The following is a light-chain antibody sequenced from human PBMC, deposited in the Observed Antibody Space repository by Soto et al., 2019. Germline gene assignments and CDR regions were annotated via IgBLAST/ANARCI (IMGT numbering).Light chain of an antibody. Sequence: ETVLTQSPDTLSLSPGERATLSCRASQSIQTSLAGYQQKAGQAPRLLSFDASNRATGIPARFSGSGSGTDFSLTISSLEPEDVAVYYCQQRNGWPITFGQGTRLEIK. J-gene: IGKJ5*01. CDR1: QSIQTS. CDR3: QQRNGWPIT. V-gene: IGKV3-11*01. CDR2: DAS.